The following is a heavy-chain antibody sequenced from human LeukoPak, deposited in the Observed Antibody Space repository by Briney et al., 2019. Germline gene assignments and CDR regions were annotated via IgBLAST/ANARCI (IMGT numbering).Heavy chain of an antibody. D-gene: IGHD2-15*01. CDR3: ARGGYCSGGICYKWNAFDM. V-gene: IGHV3-48*03. CDR1: GFTFSPYE. CDR2: ITTGSTI. Sequence: PGGSLGLSFAVPGFTFSPYEMYWFGKAPGKGLKWVSYITTGSTIYYSDSVKGRFTISRDNAKNSLYLQMNSLRAEDTAVYYCARGGYCSGGICYKWNAFDMWGQGTMVTVSS. J-gene: IGHJ3*02.